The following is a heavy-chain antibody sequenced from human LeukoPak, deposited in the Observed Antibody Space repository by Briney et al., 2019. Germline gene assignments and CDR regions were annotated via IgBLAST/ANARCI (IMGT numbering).Heavy chain of an antibody. Sequence: GGSLRLSCAASGFTFSSYSMNWVRQAPGKGLEWVSSISSSSSYIYYADSVKGRFTISRDNAKNSLYLQMNSLRAEDTAVYYCARGFPHYYDSSGYNRFDDYWGQGTLVTVSS. J-gene: IGHJ4*02. D-gene: IGHD3-22*01. V-gene: IGHV3-21*01. CDR3: ARGFPHYYDSSGYNRFDDY. CDR1: GFTFSSYS. CDR2: ISSSSSYI.